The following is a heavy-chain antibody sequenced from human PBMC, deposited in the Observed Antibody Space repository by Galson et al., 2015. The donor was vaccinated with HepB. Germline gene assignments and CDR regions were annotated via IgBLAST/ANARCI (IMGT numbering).Heavy chain of an antibody. CDR2: IIPIFGTA. V-gene: IGHV1-69*13. Sequence: SVKVSCKASGGTFSSYAISWVRQAPGQGLEWMGGIIPIFGTANYAQKFQGRVTITADESTSTAYMELSSLRSEDTAVYYCAGTPYSSSWSNDYWGQGTLVTVSS. D-gene: IGHD6-13*01. CDR1: GGTFSSYA. J-gene: IGHJ4*02. CDR3: AGTPYSSSWSNDY.